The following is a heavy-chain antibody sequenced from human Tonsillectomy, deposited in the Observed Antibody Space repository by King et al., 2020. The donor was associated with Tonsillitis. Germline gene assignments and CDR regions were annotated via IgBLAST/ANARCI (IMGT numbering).Heavy chain of an antibody. J-gene: IGHJ6*02. D-gene: IGHD3-16*01. CDR3: TRGQLGDLSLGV. CDR1: GYTFTGYY. Sequence: VQLVESGAEVKKPGASVKVSCKASGYTFTGYYIHWVRQAPGQGLEWMGWINPNSGGANYAQKFQGRVTMTRDTSISTAYMELSRLTSDDTAVYYCTRGQLGDLSLGVWGQGTTVIVSS. CDR2: INPNSGGA. V-gene: IGHV1-2*02.